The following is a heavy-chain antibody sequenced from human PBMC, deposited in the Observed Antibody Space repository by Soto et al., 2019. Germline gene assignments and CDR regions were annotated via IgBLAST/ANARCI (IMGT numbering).Heavy chain of an antibody. CDR3: ARGPEPYLYYFDY. CDR2: INSDGSAT. Sequence: PGGSLRLSCAASGFTFSSYSMNWVRQAPGEGLVWVSRINSDGSATTYAASVRGRFTISRDNAKNTLYLQMSSLRAEDTAVYYCARGPEPYLYYFDYWGQGTLVTVSS. CDR1: GFTFSSYS. V-gene: IGHV3-74*01. J-gene: IGHJ4*02.